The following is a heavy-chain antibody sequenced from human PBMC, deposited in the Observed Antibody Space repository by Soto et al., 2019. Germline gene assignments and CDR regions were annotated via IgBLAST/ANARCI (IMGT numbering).Heavy chain of an antibody. Sequence: PSETLSLTCTVSGGSISSSSYYGGWIRQPPGKGLEWIGSIYYSGSTYYNPSLKSRVTISVDTSKNQFSLKLSSVTAADTAVYYCASPKIAFYNWFDPWGQGTLVTVS. J-gene: IGHJ5*02. CDR1: GGSISSSSYY. V-gene: IGHV4-39*01. D-gene: IGHD3-3*02. CDR3: ASPKIAFYNWFDP. CDR2: IYYSGST.